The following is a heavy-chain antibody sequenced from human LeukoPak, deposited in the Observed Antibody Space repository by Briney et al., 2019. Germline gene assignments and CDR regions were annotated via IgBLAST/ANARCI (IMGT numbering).Heavy chain of an antibody. CDR3: AGDDLDCSGGTCYPDNY. CDR2: INTYNGNT. J-gene: IGHJ4*02. Sequence: GASMTVSFKCTGYTFSNYGINWVRQPPAQGLEWVGWINTYNGNTNNSKRLQGRFTMTTDTSTSTAYMELRNLRSNDTAFYYWAGDDLDCSGGTCYPDNYWGQGTLVAVS. D-gene: IGHD2-15*01. CDR1: GYTFSNYG. V-gene: IGHV1-18*01.